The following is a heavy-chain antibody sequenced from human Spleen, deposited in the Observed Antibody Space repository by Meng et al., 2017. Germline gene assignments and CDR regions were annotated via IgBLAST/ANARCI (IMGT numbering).Heavy chain of an antibody. D-gene: IGHD4-11*01. CDR1: GGSFSDYY. J-gene: IGHJ4*02. CDR2: INHSGST. CDR3: ARGPTTMAHDFNY. Sequence: QVQLPPWGAGLLKPSDTLSLTCVVSGGSFSDYYWSWIRQPPGKGLEWIGEINHSGSTNYNPSLESRATISVDTSQNNLSLKLSSVTAADSAVYYCARGPTTMAHDFNYWGQGTLVTVSS. V-gene: IGHV4-34*01.